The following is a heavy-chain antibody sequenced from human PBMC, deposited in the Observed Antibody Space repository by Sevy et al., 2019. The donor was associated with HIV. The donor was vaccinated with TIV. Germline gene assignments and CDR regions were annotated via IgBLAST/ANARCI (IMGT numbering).Heavy chain of an antibody. J-gene: IGHJ4*02. CDR3: ARDKGESSSSFLGELSY. CDR1: GFTFSRYA. CDR2: ISSDGRNK. D-gene: IGHD3-16*02. Sequence: GGSLRLSCAASGFTFSRYAMNWVRQAPGKGLEWVAVISSDGRNKYYADSVKARFTISRDNSKNTLYLQMNSLRSEDTALYYSARDKGESSSSFLGELSYWGQGTLVTVSS. V-gene: IGHV3-30*04.